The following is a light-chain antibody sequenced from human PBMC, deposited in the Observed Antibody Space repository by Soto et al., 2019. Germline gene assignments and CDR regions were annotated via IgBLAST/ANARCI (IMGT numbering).Light chain of an antibody. V-gene: IGKV3-11*01. Sequence: PGERATLSCMASQSVSSDLAWYQHKPGQAPRLLIYDASDRATGIPARFSGSGSGTDFTLTISDLEPEDFAVYYCQQRSSWPPITFGQGTKVDI. CDR3: QQRSSWPPIT. CDR1: QSVSSD. J-gene: IGKJ1*01. CDR2: DAS.